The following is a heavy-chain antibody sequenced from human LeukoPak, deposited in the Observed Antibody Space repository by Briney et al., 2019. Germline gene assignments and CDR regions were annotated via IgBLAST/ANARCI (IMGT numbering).Heavy chain of an antibody. CDR2: MNPNSGNT. CDR3: ARGRGSSSGWRRFDY. J-gene: IGHJ4*02. CDR1: GYTFANYD. Sequence: ASVKVSCKASGYTFANYDINWVRQATGQGLEWMGWMNPNSGNTGYAQKFQGRVTMTRSTSISTAYMELSSLKAEDTAVYYCARGRGSSSGWRRFDYWGQGSLVTVSS. D-gene: IGHD6-19*01. V-gene: IGHV1-8*01.